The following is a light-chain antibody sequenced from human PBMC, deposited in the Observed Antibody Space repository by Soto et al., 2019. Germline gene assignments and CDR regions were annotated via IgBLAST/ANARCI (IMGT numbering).Light chain of an antibody. Sequence: QSALTQTASVSGSPGQSITISCTGTSSDVGSYNLVSWYQQHPGKVPKIMIYEASKRPSGAPNRFSCSKSGNTASLTISGLQAEDEADYYCCSYAGSSTWVFGTGTKVTVL. CDR2: EAS. CDR3: CSYAGSSTWV. V-gene: IGLV2-23*01. J-gene: IGLJ1*01. CDR1: SSDVGSYNL.